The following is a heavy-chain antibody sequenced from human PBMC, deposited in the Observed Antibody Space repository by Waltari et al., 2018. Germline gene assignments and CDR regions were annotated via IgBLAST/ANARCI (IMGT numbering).Heavy chain of an antibody. CDR2: VFYSGRT. CDR3: ANINRAVLGAYNY. CDR1: GVSIRASNW. V-gene: IGHV4-4*02. Sequence: QVHLEESGPRLVKPSGTLSPTCAVSGVSIRASNWWTLVRQHPGKGLEYIGEVFYSGRTQYNPSLKNRVTISVDKSRNNFSLQLTSVTAADTAVYFCANINRAVLGAYNYWGQGILVSVSS. J-gene: IGHJ4*02. D-gene: IGHD2-21*01.